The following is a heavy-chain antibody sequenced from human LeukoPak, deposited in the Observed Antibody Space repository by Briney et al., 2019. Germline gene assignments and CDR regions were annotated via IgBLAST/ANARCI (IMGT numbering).Heavy chain of an antibody. V-gene: IGHV1-46*03. Sequence: ASVKVSCKASGYTLINYYMQWVRQAPGQGVEWMGIINPSAGSTSYAQKLQGRVSMTRDTSTSTVYMQLSSLRSEDTAIYYCARTHSWGDKGYFDFWGQGTLVTVSS. J-gene: IGHJ4*02. CDR3: ARTHSWGDKGYFDF. CDR2: INPSAGST. D-gene: IGHD7-27*01. CDR1: GYTLINYY.